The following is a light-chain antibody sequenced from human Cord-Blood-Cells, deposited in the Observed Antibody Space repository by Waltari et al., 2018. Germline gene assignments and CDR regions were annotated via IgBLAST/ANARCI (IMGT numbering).Light chain of an antibody. V-gene: IGKV1-39*01. CDR3: QQSYSTRG. CDR1: QSLSSY. J-gene: IGKJ2*03. Sequence: DIQMTQSPSSLSASVGDRVTISCRASQSLSSYLNWYQQKPGKAPKLLIYAASSLQSGVPSRFSGSGSGTDFTLTISSLQPEDFATCYCQQSYSTRGFGQGTKLEIK. CDR2: AAS.